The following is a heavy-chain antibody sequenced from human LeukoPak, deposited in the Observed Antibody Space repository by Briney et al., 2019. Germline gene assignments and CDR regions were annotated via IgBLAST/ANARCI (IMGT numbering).Heavy chain of an antibody. CDR1: GFTFDDYA. D-gene: IGHD1-1*01. V-gene: IGHV3-43D*03. Sequence: GGSLRLSCEASGFTFDDYAMNWVRQTPGKGLEWASLISWDGDRTYYADSVKGRFTISRDNSKNSLYLQMNSLRAEDTALYYCAKDTLSATTGRADYFDSWGQGTLVTVSS. CDR3: AKDTLSATTGRADYFDS. CDR2: ISWDGDRT. J-gene: IGHJ4*02.